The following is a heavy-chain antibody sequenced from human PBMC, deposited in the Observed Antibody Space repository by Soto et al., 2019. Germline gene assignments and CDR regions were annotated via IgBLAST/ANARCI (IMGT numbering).Heavy chain of an antibody. J-gene: IGHJ5*02. V-gene: IGHV3-53*01. D-gene: IGHD1-26*01. CDR3: ARHRHPRGTVGATSPLDP. CDR1: GFSVSSNY. CDR2: HYSGGST. Sequence: GGSLRLSCAISGFSVSSNYLSWVRQAPGKGLEWVSVHYSGGSTYYADSVQGRFTISRDKSNKTLYLQMRRVRAEDTAVYFCARHRHPRGTVGATSPLDPWGQGTQVTVSS.